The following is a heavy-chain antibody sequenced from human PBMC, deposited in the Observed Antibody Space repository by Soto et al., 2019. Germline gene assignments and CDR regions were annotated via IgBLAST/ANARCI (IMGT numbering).Heavy chain of an antibody. CDR2: INWNGGST. J-gene: IGHJ3*02. Sequence: GGSLRLSCAASGFTFDDYGMSWVRQAPGKGLEWVSGINWNGGSTGYADSVKGRFTISRDNAKNSLYLQMNSLRAEDTALYYFARDKYSSSWADAFDIWGQGTMVTVSS. V-gene: IGHV3-20*04. CDR3: ARDKYSSSWADAFDI. D-gene: IGHD6-13*01. CDR1: GFTFDDYG.